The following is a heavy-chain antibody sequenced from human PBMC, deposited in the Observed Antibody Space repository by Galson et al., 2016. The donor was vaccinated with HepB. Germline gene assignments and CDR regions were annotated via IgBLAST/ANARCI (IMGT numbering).Heavy chain of an antibody. Sequence: SLRLSCAASGFTFDDYTMHWVRQAPGKGLEWVSLITWDGINTYYADSVKGRFTISRDNSKNSLYLQMNSLRTEDTGLYYCTKDDRSYGSGNYWNWFDPWGQGTLVTVSS. CDR3: TKDDRSYGSGNYWNWFDP. V-gene: IGHV3-43*01. D-gene: IGHD3-10*01. CDR2: ITWDGINT. J-gene: IGHJ5*02. CDR1: GFTFDDYT.